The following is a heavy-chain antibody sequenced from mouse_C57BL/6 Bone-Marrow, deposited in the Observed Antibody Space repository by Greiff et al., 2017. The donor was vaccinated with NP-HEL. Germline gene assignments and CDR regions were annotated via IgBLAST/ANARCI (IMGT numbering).Heavy chain of an antibody. J-gene: IGHJ3*01. CDR2: IWSGGST. CDR1: GFSLTSYG. CDR3: ARDAQATRFAY. Sequence: QVQLQQSGPGLVQPSQSLSITCTVSGFSLTSYGVHWVRQSPGKGLEWLGVIWSGGSTDYNAAFISRLSISKDNSKSQVFFKMNSLQADDTAIYYCARDAQATRFAYWGQGTLVTVSA. D-gene: IGHD3-2*02. V-gene: IGHV2-2*01.